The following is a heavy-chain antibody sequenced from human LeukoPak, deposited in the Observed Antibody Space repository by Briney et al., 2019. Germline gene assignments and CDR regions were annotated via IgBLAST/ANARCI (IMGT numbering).Heavy chain of an antibody. CDR3: ARDGHDSSGYYHDY. J-gene: IGHJ4*02. Sequence: PGGSPRLSCAASGFNYSSYTMNWVRQAPGMGLEWLSYISASRDITYYADSVKGRFTISRDNSKNTLYLQMNSLRAEDTAVYYCARDGHDSSGYYHDYWGQGTLVTVSS. CDR1: GFNYSSYT. CDR2: ISASRDIT. V-gene: IGHV3-48*01. D-gene: IGHD3-22*01.